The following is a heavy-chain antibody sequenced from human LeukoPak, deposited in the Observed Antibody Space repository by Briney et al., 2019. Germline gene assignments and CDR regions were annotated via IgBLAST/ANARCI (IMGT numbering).Heavy chain of an antibody. Sequence: SQTLSLTCTVSGCSISSGDYYWNWIRQPPGKGLEWIGYIYYSGNTYNNPSLKSRVTISVDTSKNQFSLKLSSVTAADTAVYYCARGSEELGYGYCYAMDVWGQGTTVTVSS. CDR3: ARGSEELGYGYCYAMDV. CDR2: IYYSGNT. D-gene: IGHD2-15*01. V-gene: IGHV4-30-4*01. J-gene: IGHJ6*02. CDR1: GCSISSGDYY.